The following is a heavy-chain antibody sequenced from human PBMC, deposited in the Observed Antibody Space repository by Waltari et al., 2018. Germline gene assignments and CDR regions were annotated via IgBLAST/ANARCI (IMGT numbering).Heavy chain of an antibody. CDR2: INHSGST. CDR3: ARQTHSSGYYAPFDY. CDR1: GGSFSGYY. D-gene: IGHD3-22*01. J-gene: IGHJ4*02. Sequence: QVQLQQWGAGLLKPSETLYLTCAVYGGSFSGYYWSWIRQPPGKGLEWIGEINHSGSTNYNPSLKSRVTISVDTSKNQFSLKLSSVTAADTAVYYCARQTHSSGYYAPFDYWGQGTLVTVSS. V-gene: IGHV4-34*01.